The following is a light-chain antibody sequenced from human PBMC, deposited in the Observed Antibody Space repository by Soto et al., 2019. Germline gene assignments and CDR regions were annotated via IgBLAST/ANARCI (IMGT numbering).Light chain of an antibody. J-gene: IGKJ1*01. CDR2: KAS. CDR1: QSISSW. CDR3: QQYNSYSQT. V-gene: IGKV1-5*03. Sequence: DIQMTQSPSTLSASVGDRVTITCRASQSISSWLAWYQQKPGKAPKLLIYKASSLESGVPSRFSGSGSGTELTLTISGLQPDDFATYYCQQYNSYSQTFGQGTKVEIK.